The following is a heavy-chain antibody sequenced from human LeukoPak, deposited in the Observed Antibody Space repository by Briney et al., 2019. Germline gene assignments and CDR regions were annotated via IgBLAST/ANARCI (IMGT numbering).Heavy chain of an antibody. CDR3: ARGTNDFDY. J-gene: IGHJ4*02. Sequence: SETLSLTCTVSGGSISSGGYYWSWIRQHPGKGLEWVGYIYYSGNTYYNPSRKSRVTISVDTSKNQFSLKLSSVTAADTAVYYCARGTNDFDYWGQGILVTVSS. CDR1: GGSISSGGYY. CDR2: IYYSGNT. V-gene: IGHV4-31*03. D-gene: IGHD2-8*01.